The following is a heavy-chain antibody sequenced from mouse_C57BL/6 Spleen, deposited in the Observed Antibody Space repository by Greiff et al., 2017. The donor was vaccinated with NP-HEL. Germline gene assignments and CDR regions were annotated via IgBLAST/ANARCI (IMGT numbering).Heavy chain of an antibody. V-gene: IGHV5-9*01. Sequence: EVNVVESGGGLVKPGGSLKLSCAASGFTFSSYTMSWVRQTPEKRLEWVATISGGGGNTYYPDSVKGRFTISRDNAKNTLYLQMSSLRSEDTALYYCARPYYYGSSSLGFAYWGQGTLVTVSA. D-gene: IGHD1-1*01. CDR1: GFTFSSYT. CDR2: ISGGGGNT. CDR3: ARPYYYGSSSLGFAY. J-gene: IGHJ3*01.